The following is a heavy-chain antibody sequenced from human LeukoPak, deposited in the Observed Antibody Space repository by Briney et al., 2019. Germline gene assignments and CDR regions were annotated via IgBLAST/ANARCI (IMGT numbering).Heavy chain of an antibody. CDR1: GFTFSSYW. CDR2: IKQDGSEK. J-gene: IGHJ4*02. D-gene: IGHD3-22*01. CDR3: ASSTYYYDSSGYYYNY. Sequence: GGSLRLSCAASGFTFSSYWMGWVRQAPGKGLERVANIKQDGSEKYYVDSVKGRFTISRDNAKNSLYLQMNSLRAEDTAVYYCASSTYYYDSSGYYYNYWGQGTLVTVSS. V-gene: IGHV3-7*01.